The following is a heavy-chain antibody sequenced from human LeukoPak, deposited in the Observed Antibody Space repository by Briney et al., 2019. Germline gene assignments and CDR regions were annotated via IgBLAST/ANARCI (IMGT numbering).Heavy chain of an antibody. CDR2: IWYDGSNK. V-gene: IGHV3-33*01. CDR3: ARDGGLGGWLAGYFDY. D-gene: IGHD2-15*01. CDR1: GFTFSSYG. J-gene: IGHJ4*02. Sequence: GGSLRLSCAASGFTFSSYGMHWVRQAPGKGLERVAVIWYDGSNKYYADSVKGRFTISRDNSKNTLYLQMNSLRAEDTAVYYCARDGGLGGWLAGYFDYWGQGTLVTVSS.